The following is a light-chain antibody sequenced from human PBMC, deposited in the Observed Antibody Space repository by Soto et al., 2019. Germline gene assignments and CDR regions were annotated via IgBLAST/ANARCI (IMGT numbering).Light chain of an antibody. CDR3: LQHNSYPRT. CDR2: AAS. J-gene: IGKJ1*01. Sequence: DIQITQSPSAMSASVGDRVTITCRASQGIDNYLAWFQQKPGKVPQRLIYAASTLQSGVPSRFSGSGSGTEFTLTISSLQPEDFATYYCLQHNSYPRTFGQGTKVDIK. V-gene: IGKV1-17*03. CDR1: QGIDNY.